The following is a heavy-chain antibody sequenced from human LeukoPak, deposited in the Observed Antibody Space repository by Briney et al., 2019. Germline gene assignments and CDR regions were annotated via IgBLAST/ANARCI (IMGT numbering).Heavy chain of an antibody. CDR2: ISWNSGSI. CDR1: GFTFDDYA. CDR3: AKDRLAVAGVLSWFDP. D-gene: IGHD6-19*01. Sequence: GGSLRLSCAASGFTFDDYAMHWVRQAPGKGLEWVSGISWNSGSIGYADSVKGRFTISRDNAKNSLYLQMNSLRAEDTALYYCAKDRLAVAGVLSWFDPWGQGTLVTVSS. J-gene: IGHJ5*02. V-gene: IGHV3-9*01.